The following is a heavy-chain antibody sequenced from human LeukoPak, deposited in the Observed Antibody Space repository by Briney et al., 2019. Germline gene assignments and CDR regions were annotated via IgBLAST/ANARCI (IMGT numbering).Heavy chain of an antibody. CDR1: GGSISSGGYY. D-gene: IGHD3-22*01. J-gene: IGHJ4*02. CDR3: ARGEGDDSSGYYLTTFDY. CDR2: IYYSGST. V-gene: IGHV4-31*03. Sequence: SQTLSLTCTVSGGSISSGGYYWSWIRQHPGKGLEWIGYIYYSGSTHYNPSLKSRVTISVDTSKNQFSLKLSSVTAADTAVYYCARGEGDDSSGYYLTTFDYWGQGTLVTVSS.